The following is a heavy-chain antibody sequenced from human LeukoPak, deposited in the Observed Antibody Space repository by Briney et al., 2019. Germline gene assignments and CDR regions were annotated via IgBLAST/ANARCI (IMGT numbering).Heavy chain of an antibody. V-gene: IGHV1-8*01. CDR1: GDTFTSYD. CDR3: VRTAGIFLSGAYYFDS. D-gene: IGHD3-3*01. CDR2: MNPNSGNT. J-gene: IGHJ4*02. Sequence: ASVKVSCKASGDTFTSYDVNWVRQATGQGLEWRGWMNPNSGNTGYAQKFQGRVTMTRNTSTSTAYMELSSLRSEDTAIYYCVRTAGIFLSGAYYFDSWGQGTLVTVSS.